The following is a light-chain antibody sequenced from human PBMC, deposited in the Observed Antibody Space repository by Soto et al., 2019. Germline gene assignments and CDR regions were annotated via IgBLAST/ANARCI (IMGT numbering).Light chain of an antibody. Sequence: EIVLTQSPGTLSLSPGERATLSCRAIQSVSNNYLAWYQQKPGQAPRLLIYGASNRATGIPDRFSGNGSGTDFTLTISSLEPEDFGVYYCQQRSNWPPLTFGGGTKVDIK. CDR3: QQRSNWPPLT. V-gene: IGKV3D-20*02. J-gene: IGKJ4*01. CDR2: GAS. CDR1: QSVSNNY.